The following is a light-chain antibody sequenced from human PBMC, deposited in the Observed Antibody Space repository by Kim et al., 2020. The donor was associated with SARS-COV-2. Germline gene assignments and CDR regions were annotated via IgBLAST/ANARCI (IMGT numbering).Light chain of an antibody. Sequence: AAGKTASITCGGNDIGSKSVHWYQQRPGQAPVLVLYYNTDRPSGIPERFSGSNSGNTATLTINRVEAGDEADYYCQVWDISSDHYVFGTGTKVTVL. J-gene: IGLJ1*01. CDR1: DIGSKS. CDR3: QVWDISSDHYV. CDR2: YNT. V-gene: IGLV3-21*04.